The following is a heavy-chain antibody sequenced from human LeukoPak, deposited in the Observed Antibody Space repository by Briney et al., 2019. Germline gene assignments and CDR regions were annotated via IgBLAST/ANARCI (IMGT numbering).Heavy chain of an antibody. V-gene: IGHV4-39*01. D-gene: IGHD3-10*01. CDR1: GGSISSSSYY. CDR2: IYYSGST. J-gene: IGHJ5*02. CDR3: ARQFYYYGSGSYYYNWFDP. Sequence: SETLSLTCTVSGGSISSSSYYWGWIRQPPGKGLEWIGSIYYSGSTYYNPSLKSRVTISVDTSKNQFSLKLSSVTAADTAVYYCARQFYYYGSGSYYYNWFDPWGQGTLVTVSS.